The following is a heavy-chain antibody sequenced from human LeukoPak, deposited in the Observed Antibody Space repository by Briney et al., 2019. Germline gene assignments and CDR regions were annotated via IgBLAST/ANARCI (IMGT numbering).Heavy chain of an antibody. V-gene: IGHV3-21*01. CDR1: GFTFSSYS. J-gene: IGHJ3*02. D-gene: IGHD6-13*01. CDR2: ISSSSYI. CDR3: ARSHGYSSIYDAFDI. Sequence: GGSLRLSCAASGFTFSSYSMNWVRQAPGKGPEWVSSISSSSYIYYADSVKGRFTISRDNAKNSLYLQMNSLRAEDTAVYYCARSHGYSSIYDAFDIWGQGTMVTVSS.